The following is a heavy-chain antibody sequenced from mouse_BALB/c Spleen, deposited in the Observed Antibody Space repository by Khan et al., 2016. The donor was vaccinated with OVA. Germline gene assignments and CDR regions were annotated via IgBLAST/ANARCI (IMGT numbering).Heavy chain of an antibody. CDR2: VSTGGSYT. CDR3: TRLAYYYDSEGFAY. J-gene: IGHJ3*01. CDR1: GFTFSTYG. V-gene: IGHV5-6*02. Sequence: EVMLVESGGDLVKPGGSLKLSCAASGFTFSTYGMSWVRQTPDRRLEWVATVSTGGSYTYYPDSVKGRFTISSDNAKNTLYQQMNSLKSDDTAIFYCTRLAYYYDSEGFAYWGQGTLVTVSA. D-gene: IGHD1-1*01.